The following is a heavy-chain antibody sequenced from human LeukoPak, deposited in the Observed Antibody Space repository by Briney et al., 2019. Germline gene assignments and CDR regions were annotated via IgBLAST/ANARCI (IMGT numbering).Heavy chain of an antibody. CDR1: GFFFNSYY. Sequence: GGSLRLSCAASGFFFNSYYMYWVRQAPGKGPVWVSRISDDGRATIYADFVKGRFTISRDNAKNTLYLQMNSLRADDTAVYYCARDQWWQFIAVAITSYFDRWGQGTLVTVSS. V-gene: IGHV3-74*01. CDR2: ISDDGRAT. J-gene: IGHJ4*02. CDR3: ARDQWWQFIAVAITSYFDR. D-gene: IGHD6-19*01.